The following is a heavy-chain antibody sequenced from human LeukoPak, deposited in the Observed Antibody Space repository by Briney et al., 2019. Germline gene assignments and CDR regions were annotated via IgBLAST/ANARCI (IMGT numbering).Heavy chain of an antibody. Sequence: GGSLRLPCAASGFTFSSYAMSWVRQAPGKGLEWVSAISGSGGSTYYADSVKGRFTISRDNSKNTLYLQMNSLRAEDTAVYYCATIPSTTVTTYFDYWGQGTLVTVSS. V-gene: IGHV3-23*01. CDR2: ISGSGGST. J-gene: IGHJ4*02. D-gene: IGHD4-17*01. CDR3: ATIPSTTVTTYFDY. CDR1: GFTFSSYA.